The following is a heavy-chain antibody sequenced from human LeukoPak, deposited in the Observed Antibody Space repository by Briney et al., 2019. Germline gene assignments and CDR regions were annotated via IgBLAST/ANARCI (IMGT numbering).Heavy chain of an antibody. CDR2: NSISGDNT. CDR1: GFTFSSYA. V-gene: IGHV3-23*01. D-gene: IGHD2-15*01. CDR3: AKQSLADCIRCPFDS. J-gene: IGHJ4*02. Sequence: PGGSLRLSCAASGFTFSSYAMSWVRQAPGKGLEWVSSNSISGDNTYYADSVKGRFTISRDNPKNTLYLQMNSLRAEDTAVYYCAKQSLADCIRCPFDSWGQGTLVTVSS.